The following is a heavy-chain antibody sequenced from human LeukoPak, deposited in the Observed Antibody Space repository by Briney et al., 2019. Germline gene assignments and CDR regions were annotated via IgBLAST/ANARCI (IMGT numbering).Heavy chain of an antibody. D-gene: IGHD2-15*01. CDR3: ARVAQNYYYYYMDV. V-gene: IGHV4-61*02. CDR2: IYTSGST. CDR1: GGPISSGSYY. Sequence: SETLSLTCTVSGGPISSGSYYWGWIRQPAGKGLEWLGRIYTSGSTNYNPSLKGRVTISVDTSKNPFSLKLSSVTAEDTAVYYCARVAQNYYYYYMDVWGKGTTVTVSS. J-gene: IGHJ6*03.